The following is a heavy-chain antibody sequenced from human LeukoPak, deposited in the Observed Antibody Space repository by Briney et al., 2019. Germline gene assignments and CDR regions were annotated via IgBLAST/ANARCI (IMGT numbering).Heavy chain of an antibody. CDR3: ARPYYYDGSGYYYEGSHDAFDI. J-gene: IGHJ3*02. CDR2: IIPIFGIA. Sequence: GASVKVSCKASGGTFSSYAISWVRQAPGQGLERMGRIIPIFGIANYAQKSQGRVTITADKSTSTAYMELSSLRSEDTAVYYCARPYYYDGSGYYYEGSHDAFDIWGQGTMVTVSS. D-gene: IGHD3-22*01. V-gene: IGHV1-69*04. CDR1: GGTFSSYA.